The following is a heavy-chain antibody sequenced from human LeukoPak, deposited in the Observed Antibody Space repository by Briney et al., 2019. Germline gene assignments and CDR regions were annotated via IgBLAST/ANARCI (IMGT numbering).Heavy chain of an antibody. Sequence: SETLSLTCAVSGGSISSTNYYWGWIRQPPGKGLEWIASIYYSGSTYYNPSLSGSTYYNPSLRSRVTISVDTSKNQFSLKLSSVTAADTAVYYCARHSPYYDGSDSHNYFDYWGQGTLVTVSS. J-gene: IGHJ4*02. CDR1: GGSISSTNYY. V-gene: IGHV4-39*01. D-gene: IGHD3-22*01. CDR3: ARHSPYYDGSDSHNYFDY. CDR2: IYYSGSTYYNPSLSGST.